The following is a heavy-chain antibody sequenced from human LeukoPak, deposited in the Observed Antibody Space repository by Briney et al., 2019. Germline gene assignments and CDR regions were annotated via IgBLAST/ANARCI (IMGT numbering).Heavy chain of an antibody. V-gene: IGHV4-39*07. J-gene: IGHJ4*02. CDR1: GFTVSSNY. CDR3: ARTRSGYSQANDY. D-gene: IGHD3-3*01. Sequence: GSLRLSCAASGFTVSSNYMSWVRQAPGKGLEWIGSIYYSGSTYYNPSLKSRVTISVDTSKNQFSLKLSSVTAADTAVYYCARTRSGYSQANDYWGQGTLVTVSS. CDR2: IYYSGST.